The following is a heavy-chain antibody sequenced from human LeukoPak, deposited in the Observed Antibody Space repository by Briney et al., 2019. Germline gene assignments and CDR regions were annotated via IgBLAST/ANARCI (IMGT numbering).Heavy chain of an antibody. D-gene: IGHD7-27*01. Sequence: GGSLRLSCAASGFTFSSYGMTWVRQAPGKGLEWVSSITDSGGTTYLADSVKGRFTISRDNSKNALYLQMNSLRAGDTAVYYCARRGDNWGFFDYWGQGTLVTVSS. CDR2: ITDSGGTT. V-gene: IGHV3-23*01. CDR3: ARRGDNWGFFDY. J-gene: IGHJ4*02. CDR1: GFTFSSYG.